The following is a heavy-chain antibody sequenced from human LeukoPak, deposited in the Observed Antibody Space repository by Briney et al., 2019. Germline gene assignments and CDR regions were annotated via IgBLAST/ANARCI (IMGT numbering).Heavy chain of an antibody. J-gene: IGHJ4*02. D-gene: IGHD1-1*01. CDR1: GFTFSSYG. CDR3: ARGVGLRNWNEEPTYYFDY. V-gene: IGHV3-30*02. Sequence: SGGSLRLSCAASGFTFSSYGMHWVRQAPGKGLEWVAFIRYDGSNKYYADSVKGRLTISRDNAKNSLYLQMNSLRAEDTAVYYCARGVGLRNWNEEPTYYFDYWGQGTLVTVSS. CDR2: IRYDGSNK.